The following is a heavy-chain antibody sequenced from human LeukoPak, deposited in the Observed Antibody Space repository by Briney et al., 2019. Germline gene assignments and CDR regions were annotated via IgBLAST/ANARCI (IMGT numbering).Heavy chain of an antibody. CDR3: ARDTAVITGPFDY. J-gene: IGHJ4*02. CDR2: IWHDGSKK. V-gene: IGHV3-33*01. Sequence: GGSLRLSCAASGFNFNSCGMHWVRQAPGKGLEWVAVIWHDGSKKYYADSVKGRFTISRDNSKNTLYLQMNSLRVEDSAVNFCARDTAVITGPFDYWGQGTLVTVSS. CDR1: GFNFNSCG. D-gene: IGHD3-16*01.